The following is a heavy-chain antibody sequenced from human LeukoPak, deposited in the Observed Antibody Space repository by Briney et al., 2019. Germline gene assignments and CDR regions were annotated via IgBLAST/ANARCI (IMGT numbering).Heavy chain of an antibody. Sequence: GASANVSCKASGYTFTSYAMNWVRQAPGQGLEWMGWINTNTGNPTYAQGFTGRFVSSLDTSVSTAYLQISSLKAEDTAVYYCARDWGSRPFDYWGQGTLVTVSS. CDR2: INTNTGNP. V-gene: IGHV7-4-1*02. CDR1: GYTFTSYA. J-gene: IGHJ4*02. CDR3: ARDWGSRPFDY. D-gene: IGHD3-16*01.